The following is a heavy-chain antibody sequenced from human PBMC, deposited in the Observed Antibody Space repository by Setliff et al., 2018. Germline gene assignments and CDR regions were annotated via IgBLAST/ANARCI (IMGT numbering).Heavy chain of an antibody. CDR3: TVYNTGSSKDHY. CDR2: IYHSGST. J-gene: IGHJ4*02. CDR1: GGSISCSNW. D-gene: IGHD2-8*02. V-gene: IGHV4-4*02. Sequence: SETLSLTCAVSGGSISCSNWWSWVRQPPGKGLEWIGEIYHSGSTNYNPSLKSRVTISVDKSKNQFSLKLSSVTAADTALYYCTVYNTGSSKDHYWGQGTPVTVSS.